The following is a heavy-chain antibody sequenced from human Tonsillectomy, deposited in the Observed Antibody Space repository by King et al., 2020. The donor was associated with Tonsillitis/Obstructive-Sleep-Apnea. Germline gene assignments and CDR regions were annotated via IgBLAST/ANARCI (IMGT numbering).Heavy chain of an antibody. J-gene: IGHJ6*03. V-gene: IGHV3-48*03. D-gene: IGHD3-3*01. CDR2: ISSRGNTR. CDR3: ARDAPRDFWSGRYMDV. Sequence: QLVQSGGGLVQPGGPLRLSCAASGFTFSSYEMNWVRQAPGKGLEWVSYISSRGNTRYYADSVKGRFTISRDNAKKSMYLQMNSLRAEDTAVYYCARDAPRDFWSGRYMDVWGKGTTVTVSS. CDR1: GFTFSSYE.